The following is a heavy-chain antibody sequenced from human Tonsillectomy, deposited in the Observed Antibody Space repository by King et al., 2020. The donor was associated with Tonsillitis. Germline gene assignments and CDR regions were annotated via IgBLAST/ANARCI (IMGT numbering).Heavy chain of an antibody. Sequence: QLQESGPGLVEPSQTLSLTCTVSGGSISSGNYYWSWIRQPPGKGLEWSGYIYYRGSTYYNPSLKSRVTMSVETSKNQFSLKLTSVTAADTAVYYCARDLTGYSTFDYWGQGTLVTVSS. D-gene: IGHD3-9*01. CDR2: IYYRGST. V-gene: IGHV4-30-4*01. J-gene: IGHJ4*02. CDR3: ARDLTGYSTFDY. CDR1: GGSISSGNYY.